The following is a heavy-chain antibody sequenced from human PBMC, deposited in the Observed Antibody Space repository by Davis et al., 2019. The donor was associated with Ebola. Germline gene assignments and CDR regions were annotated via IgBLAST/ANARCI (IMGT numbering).Heavy chain of an antibody. V-gene: IGHV3-21*01. CDR2: ISSSSSYI. Sequence: PGGSLRLSCAASGFTFSSYSMNWVRQAPGKGLEWVSSISSSSSYIYYADSVKGRFTISRDNAKNSLYLQMNSLRAEDTAVYYCARGNMVQGVITSYYFDYWGQGTLVTVSS. J-gene: IGHJ4*02. CDR3: ARGNMVQGVITSYYFDY. D-gene: IGHD3-10*01. CDR1: GFTFSSYS.